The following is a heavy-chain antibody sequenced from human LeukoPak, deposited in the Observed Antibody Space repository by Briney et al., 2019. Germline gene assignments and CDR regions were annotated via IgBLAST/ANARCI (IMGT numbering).Heavy chain of an antibody. V-gene: IGHV3-74*01. CDR3: GGALGSPLDY. CDR1: GFTFSSSW. Sequence: GGSLRLSCAASGFTFSSSWMHWVRQAAGEGLVWVSRINDDGSSTTYADSVKGRFTISRDNAKNTLNLQMNSLRAEDTAVYYCGGALGSPLDYWGQGTLVIVSS. CDR2: INDDGSST. J-gene: IGHJ4*02. D-gene: IGHD1-26*01.